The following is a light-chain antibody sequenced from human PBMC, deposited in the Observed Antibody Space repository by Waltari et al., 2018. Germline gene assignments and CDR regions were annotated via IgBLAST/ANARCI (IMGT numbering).Light chain of an antibody. CDR1: TPNIGRNN. Sequence: QSVLTQPPSASGTPGQRVTISCSGSTPNIGRNNVFWYQQLPGTAPKLLIYKNNQRPSGVPDRCSGSRSGTSASLAINGLRSEDDADYYCSTWDGSLESWVFGGGTKLTVL. CDR2: KNN. CDR3: STWDGSLESWV. J-gene: IGLJ3*02. V-gene: IGLV1-47*01.